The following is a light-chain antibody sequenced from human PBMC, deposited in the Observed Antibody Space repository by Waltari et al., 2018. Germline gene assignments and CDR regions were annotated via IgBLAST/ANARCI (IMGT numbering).Light chain of an antibody. CDR1: YGSVSPSQS. CDR2: MKS. Sequence: QTKVTQEPSLSVYPGGPVQLTFGLAYGSVSPSQSHSWSQQAPGQAPSTGNHMKSTRSSEVPDRFSGSIRGNKAALYIAGAQADDESDYYCLLYMGSRIWVFGGGIKLTVL. CDR3: LLYMGSRIWV. J-gene: IGLJ3*02. V-gene: IGLV8-61*01.